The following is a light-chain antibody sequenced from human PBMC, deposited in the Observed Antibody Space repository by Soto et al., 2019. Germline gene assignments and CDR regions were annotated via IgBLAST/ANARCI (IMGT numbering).Light chain of an antibody. CDR1: QSISSY. CDR2: AAS. J-gene: IGKJ5*01. Sequence: DIQMPQSPSSLSASLGDRFTITCLASQSISSYLNWYQQKPGKAPKLLIYAASTLQSGVPSRFSGSGSGTDFTLTISSLQPEDFATYYCQQLNSYPITFGQGTRLETK. CDR3: QQLNSYPIT. V-gene: IGKV1-39*01.